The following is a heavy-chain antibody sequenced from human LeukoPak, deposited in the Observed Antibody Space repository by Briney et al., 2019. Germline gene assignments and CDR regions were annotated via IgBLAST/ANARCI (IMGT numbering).Heavy chain of an antibody. V-gene: IGHV1-2*02. Sequence: ASVKVSCKASGYTFTNYYMHWVRQAPGQGLEWMGWIDPNTGDTNYSQNIQGRATMTRDTSINTAFMEFTSLGSDDTAVYYCARGRTMDGSTPPFEIWGQGTMVTVSS. CDR1: GYTFTNYY. CDR3: ARGRTMDGSTPPFEI. J-gene: IGHJ3*02. CDR2: IDPNTGDT. D-gene: IGHD4/OR15-4a*01.